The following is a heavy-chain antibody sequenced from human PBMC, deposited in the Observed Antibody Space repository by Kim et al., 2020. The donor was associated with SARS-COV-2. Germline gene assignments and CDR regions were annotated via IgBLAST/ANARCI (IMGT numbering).Heavy chain of an antibody. J-gene: IGHJ4*02. CDR2: ISWNSGSI. Sequence: GGSLRLSCAASGFTFGDYAMHWVRQAPGKGLEWVSGISWNSGSIGYADSVKGRFTISRDNAKNSLYLQMNSLRAEDTALYYCAKDNLELSSGFYYFDYWGQGTLVTVSS. D-gene: IGHD1-7*01. CDR3: AKDNLELSSGFYYFDY. CDR1: GFTFGDYA. V-gene: IGHV3-9*01.